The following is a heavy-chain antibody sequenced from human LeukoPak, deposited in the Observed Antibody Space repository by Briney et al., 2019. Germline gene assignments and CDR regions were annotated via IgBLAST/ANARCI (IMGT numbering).Heavy chain of an antibody. CDR3: ARRSEVAAAGTGDFDY. V-gene: IGHV4-34*01. Sequence: TSETLSLTCAVYGGSFRGYYWSWIRQPPGKGLEWIGEINHSGSTNYNPSLKSRVTISVDTSKNQFSLKLSSVTAADTAVYYCARRSEVAAAGTGDFDYWGQGTLVTVSS. CDR2: INHSGST. D-gene: IGHD6-13*01. CDR1: GGSFRGYY. J-gene: IGHJ4*02.